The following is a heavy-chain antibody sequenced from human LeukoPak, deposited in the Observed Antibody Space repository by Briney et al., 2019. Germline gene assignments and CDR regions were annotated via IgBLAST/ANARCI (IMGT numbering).Heavy chain of an antibody. V-gene: IGHV3-23*01. CDR2: ISGSGGST. Sequence: PGGSLRLSCGASGFTFSSYSMTWVRQAPGKGLEWVSAISGSGGSTYYADSVKGRFTVSRDNSKNTLYLQMNSLRAEDTAVYYCAKSAVYEATRGAFDIWGQGTMVTVSS. J-gene: IGHJ3*02. CDR1: GFTFSSYS. D-gene: IGHD2-8*01. CDR3: AKSAVYEATRGAFDI.